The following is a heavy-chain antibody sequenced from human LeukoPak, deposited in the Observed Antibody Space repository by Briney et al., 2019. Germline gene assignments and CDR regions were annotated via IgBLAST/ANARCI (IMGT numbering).Heavy chain of an antibody. J-gene: IGHJ4*02. Sequence: GASVKVSCKASGGTFSSYAISWVRQAPGQGLEWMGRIIPILGIANYAQKFQGRVTITADKSTSTAYMELSSLRSEDTAVYYCATIFGVVTNFDYWGQGTLVTVSS. CDR3: ATIFGVVTNFDY. CDR2: IIPILGIA. V-gene: IGHV1-69*04. CDR1: GGTFSSYA. D-gene: IGHD3-3*01.